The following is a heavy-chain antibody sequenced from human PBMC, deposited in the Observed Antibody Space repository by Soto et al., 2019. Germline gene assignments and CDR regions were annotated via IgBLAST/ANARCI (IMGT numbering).Heavy chain of an antibody. J-gene: IGHJ3*02. CDR2: ISAYNGNT. Sequence: QVQLVQSGAEVKKPGASVKVSCKASGYTFTSYGISWVRQAPGQGLEWMGWISAYNGNTNYAQKLQGRVTMTTDTSTSTAYRELGCMSSDDTAVDFCARVYCSSTSCYAFAIWGQGTMVTVSS. V-gene: IGHV1-18*01. D-gene: IGHD2-2*01. CDR1: GYTFTSYG. CDR3: ARVYCSSTSCYAFAI.